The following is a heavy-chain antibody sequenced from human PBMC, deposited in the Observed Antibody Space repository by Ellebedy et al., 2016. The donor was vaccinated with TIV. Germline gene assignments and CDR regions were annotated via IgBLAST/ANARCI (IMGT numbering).Heavy chain of an antibody. CDR3: ARGRVVDTFNWFDP. J-gene: IGHJ5*02. CDR1: GYTFIDYG. CDR2: ISAYNGNT. V-gene: IGHV1-18*04. D-gene: IGHD5-18*01. Sequence: AASVKVSCKASGYTFIDYGVHWVRQAPGQGLEWMGWISAYNGNTHSAQKLQGRVTMTTDTSTNTAFMELRSLTPGDTAIYYCARGRVVDTFNWFDPWGQGTLVTVSS.